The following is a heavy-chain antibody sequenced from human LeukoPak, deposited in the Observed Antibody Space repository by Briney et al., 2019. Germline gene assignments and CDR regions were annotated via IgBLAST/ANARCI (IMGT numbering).Heavy chain of an antibody. J-gene: IGHJ6*03. CDR3: AKAGSTDGYYYYYMDV. CDR1: GFTFDDYT. Sequence: GGSLRLSCAASGFTFDDYTMHWVRQAPGKGLEWVSLISWDGGSTYYADSVKGRFTISRDNSKNSPYLQMNSLRTEDTALYYCAKAGSTDGYYYYYMDVWGKGTTVTVSS. D-gene: IGHD3-10*01. V-gene: IGHV3-43*01. CDR2: ISWDGGST.